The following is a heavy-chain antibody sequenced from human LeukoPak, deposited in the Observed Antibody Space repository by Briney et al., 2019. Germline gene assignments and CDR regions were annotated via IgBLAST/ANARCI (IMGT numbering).Heavy chain of an antibody. CDR1: GGSISSSSYY. CDR3: ARDRVENDYGGEGYYYGMDV. Sequence: PSETLSLTCTVSGGSISSSSYYWSWIRQHPGKGLEWIGYIYYSGSTYYNPSLKSRVTISVDTSKNQFSLKLSSVTAADTAVYYCARDRVENDYGGEGYYYGMDVWGQGTTVTVSS. J-gene: IGHJ6*02. V-gene: IGHV4-31*03. D-gene: IGHD4-23*01. CDR2: IYYSGST.